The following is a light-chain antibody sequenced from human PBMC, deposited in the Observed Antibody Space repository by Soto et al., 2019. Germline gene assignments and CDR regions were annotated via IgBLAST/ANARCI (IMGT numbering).Light chain of an antibody. Sequence: DIQMTHSPSTLSASSGDNVTLTCRASQSISGWLAWYQQKPGKAPKLLIYDASSLESGVPSRFSGSGSGTEFTLTISSLQPDDFATYYCQQYNSYSWTFGQGTKVDI. V-gene: IGKV1-5*01. J-gene: IGKJ1*01. CDR1: QSISGW. CDR3: QQYNSYSWT. CDR2: DAS.